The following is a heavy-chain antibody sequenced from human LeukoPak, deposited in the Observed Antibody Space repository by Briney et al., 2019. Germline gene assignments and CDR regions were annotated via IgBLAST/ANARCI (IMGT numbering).Heavy chain of an antibody. J-gene: IGHJ5*02. CDR1: GGSINGYY. Sequence: PSETLSLTCTVSGGSINGYYWIWIRHPPENGLESIPHISHSGMTNYNPSLQSRVTISVDTSNKQFSLKLNSVPAADTAVYYCARGYDSGIYGWFDPWGQGTLVTVSS. V-gene: IGHV4-59*01. CDR2: ISHSGMT. D-gene: IGHD3-10*01. CDR3: ARGYDSGIYGWFDP.